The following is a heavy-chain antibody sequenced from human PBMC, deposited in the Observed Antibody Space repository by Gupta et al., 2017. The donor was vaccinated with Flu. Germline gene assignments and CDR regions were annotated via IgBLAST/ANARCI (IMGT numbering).Heavy chain of an antibody. CDR1: GYTFTGYY. Sequence: QVQLVQSGAEVKKPGASVKVSCKASGYTFTGYYMHWVRQAPGQGLEWMGWINPNSGGTNYAQKFQGRVTMTRDTSISTAYMELSRLRSDDTAVYYCARDRPLQVVVAANYQDYWGQGTLVTVSS. CDR3: ARDRPLQVVVAANYQDY. CDR2: INPNSGGT. D-gene: IGHD2-15*01. V-gene: IGHV1-2*02. J-gene: IGHJ4*02.